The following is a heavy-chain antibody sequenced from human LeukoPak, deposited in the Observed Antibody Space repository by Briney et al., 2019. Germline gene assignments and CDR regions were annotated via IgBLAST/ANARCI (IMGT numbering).Heavy chain of an antibody. D-gene: IGHD3-22*01. CDR3: AKDITRRLFLFELDY. J-gene: IGHJ4*02. Sequence: GGSLRLSCAASGFTVSSYWMHWVRQAPGKGLVWVSRINSDGSSTSYADSVKGRFTISRDDAKNSLYLQMNSLRPEDTALYYCAKDITRRLFLFELDYWGQGILVTVSS. V-gene: IGHV3-74*01. CDR1: GFTVSSYW. CDR2: INSDGSST.